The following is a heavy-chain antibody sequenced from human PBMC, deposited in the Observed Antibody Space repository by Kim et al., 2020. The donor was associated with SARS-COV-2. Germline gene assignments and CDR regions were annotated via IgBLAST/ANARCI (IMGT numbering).Heavy chain of an antibody. CDR1: GFTFSSYA. Sequence: GGSLRLSCAASGFTFSSYAMHWVRQAPGKGLEWVAVISYDGSNKYYADSVKGRFTISRDNSKNTLYLQMNSLRAEDTAVYYCARVDYYDSSGYTFDYWGQGTLVTVSS. J-gene: IGHJ4*02. V-gene: IGHV3-30*04. CDR3: ARVDYYDSSGYTFDY. CDR2: ISYDGSNK. D-gene: IGHD3-22*01.